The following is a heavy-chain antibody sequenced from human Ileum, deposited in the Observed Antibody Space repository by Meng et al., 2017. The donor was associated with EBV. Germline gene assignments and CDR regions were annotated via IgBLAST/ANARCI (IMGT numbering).Heavy chain of an antibody. CDR2: INHRGST. CDR3: ARGNKVSDRGFDY. CDR1: GGSFSGYY. Sequence: QVQRRQWGAGQLKPSETLPLTCAVYGGSFSGYYWSWIRQPPGKGLEWIGEINHRGSTNYNPSLKSRVTISVDTSKNQFSLKLSSVTAADTAVYYCARGNKVSDRGFDYWGQGTLVTVSS. V-gene: IGHV4-34*01. D-gene: IGHD3-10*01. J-gene: IGHJ4*02.